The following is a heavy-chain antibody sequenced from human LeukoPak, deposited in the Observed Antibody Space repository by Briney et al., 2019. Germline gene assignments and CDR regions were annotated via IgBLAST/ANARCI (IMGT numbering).Heavy chain of an antibody. J-gene: IGHJ4*02. CDR1: GGSISGHY. CDR2: ISYSGST. CDR3: ARDAYTPFDS. V-gene: IGHV4-59*11. D-gene: IGHD2-15*01. Sequence: SETLSLTCTVAGGSISGHYWNWIRQPPGKGLEWIGYISYSGSTKYNPSLKTRVTISIDASKTQSFLRLYSVTAADTAVYYCARDAYTPFDSWGQGTLVTVSS.